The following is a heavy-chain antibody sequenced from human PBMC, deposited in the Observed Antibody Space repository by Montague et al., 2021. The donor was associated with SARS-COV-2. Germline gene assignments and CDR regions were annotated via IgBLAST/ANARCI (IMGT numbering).Heavy chain of an antibody. J-gene: IGHJ4*02. CDR3: ARVSSSWYMNPSYYFDY. CDR2: IYSGGST. V-gene: IGHV3-53*01. CDR1: GFTVSSNY. D-gene: IGHD6-13*01. Sequence: SLRLSCAASGFTVSSNYMSWVRQAPGKGLEWVSVIYSGGSTYYADSVKGRFTISRDNAKNSLYLQMNSLRAEDTAVYYCARVSSSWYMNPSYYFDYWGQGTLVTVSS.